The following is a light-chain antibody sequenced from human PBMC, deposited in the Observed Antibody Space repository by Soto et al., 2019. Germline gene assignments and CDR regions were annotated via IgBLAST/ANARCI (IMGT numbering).Light chain of an antibody. CDR2: EVS. CDR3: SSYTSSSTYV. CDR1: SSDVGGYNC. V-gene: IGLV2-14*01. Sequence: SALTQPASVSGSPGQSITISCTGTSSDVGGYNCVSWYQQHPGKAPQLMIYEVSNRPSGLSNRFSGSKSGNTASLTISGLQPEDEADYYCSSYTSSSTYVFGTGTKVTVL. J-gene: IGLJ1*01.